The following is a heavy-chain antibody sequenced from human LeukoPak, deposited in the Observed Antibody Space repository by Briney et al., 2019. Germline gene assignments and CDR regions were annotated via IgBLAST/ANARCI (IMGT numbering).Heavy chain of an antibody. J-gene: IGHJ5*02. CDR3: ARLYSSSWYWSWFDP. CDR2: INHSGST. CDR1: GGSFSGYY. V-gene: IGHV4-34*01. Sequence: SETLSLTCAVYGGSFSGYYWSWIRQTPGKGLEWIGEINHSGSTNYNPSLKSRVTISVDTSKNQFSLKLSSVTAADTAVYYCARLYSSSWYWSWFDPWGQGTLVTVSS. D-gene: IGHD6-13*01.